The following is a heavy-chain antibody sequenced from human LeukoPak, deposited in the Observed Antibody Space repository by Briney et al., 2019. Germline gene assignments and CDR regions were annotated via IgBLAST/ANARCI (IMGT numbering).Heavy chain of an antibody. Sequence: PSETLSLTCTVSGGSISSGGYYWSWIRQPPGKGLEWIGYIYHSGSTYYNPSLKSRVTISVDRSKNQFSLKLSSVTAADTAVYYCARYPRGEGATSDGRFDPWGQGTLVTISS. D-gene: IGHD1-26*01. J-gene: IGHJ5*02. CDR1: GGSISSGGYY. CDR2: IYHSGST. V-gene: IGHV4-30-2*01. CDR3: ARYPRGEGATSDGRFDP.